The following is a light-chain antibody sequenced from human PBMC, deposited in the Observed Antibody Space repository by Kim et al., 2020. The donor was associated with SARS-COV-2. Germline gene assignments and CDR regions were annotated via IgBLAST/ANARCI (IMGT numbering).Light chain of an antibody. V-gene: IGKV3-15*01. Sequence: EIEMTQSPATLSVSPGERATLSCRASQSINTNLVWYQQRAGQAPRLLIYGASTRATGIPARFSGSGSGTEFTLTISSLQSEDSAVYYCQQYENWSRTFGRGTKVDIK. CDR3: QQYENWSRT. CDR2: GAS. CDR1: QSINTN. J-gene: IGKJ1*01.